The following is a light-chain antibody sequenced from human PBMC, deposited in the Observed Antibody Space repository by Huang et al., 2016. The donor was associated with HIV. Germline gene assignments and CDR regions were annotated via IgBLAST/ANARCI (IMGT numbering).Light chain of an antibody. V-gene: IGKV1-5*03. CDR3: QQYNTYSRT. CDR1: QNIDNW. Sequence: DIQMTQSPSTLSASVGDTVTITCRASQNIDNWLAWYQQKPGKAPKALIYMASSLESGVPSRFSGGGSGTEFTLTISSLQPDDFATYYCQQYNTYSRTFGQGTKVEIK. CDR2: MAS. J-gene: IGKJ1*01.